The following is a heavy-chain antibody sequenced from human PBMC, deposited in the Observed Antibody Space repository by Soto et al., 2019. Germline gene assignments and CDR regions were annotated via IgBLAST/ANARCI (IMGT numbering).Heavy chain of an antibody. Sequence: SGPRLVNPTQTLTLTCTFSGFSLSSSGVGVGWIRQPPGKSLEWLAVLYFNGDRRRSPSLENRLTITKDTAKNQVILTMTNMDPVDTAAYYCIYRRAAYDYHGLDVWGQGTTVTVSS. D-gene: IGHD6-25*01. V-gene: IGHV2-5*01. CDR3: IYRRAAYDYHGLDV. J-gene: IGHJ6*02. CDR2: LYFNGDR. CDR1: GFSLSSSGVG.